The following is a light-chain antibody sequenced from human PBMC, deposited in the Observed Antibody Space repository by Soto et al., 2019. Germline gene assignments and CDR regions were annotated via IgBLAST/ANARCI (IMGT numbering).Light chain of an antibody. Sequence: QSALTQPASVSGSPGQSITISCTGTSSDVGGYNYVSWYQQHPGKAPKLMIYDVSNRPSGVSNRFSGSKPGNTASLTISGLQAEDEADYYCSSYTSSSPLFGGGTKVTVL. V-gene: IGLV2-14*01. CDR2: DVS. J-gene: IGLJ2*01. CDR1: SSDVGGYNY. CDR3: SSYTSSSPL.